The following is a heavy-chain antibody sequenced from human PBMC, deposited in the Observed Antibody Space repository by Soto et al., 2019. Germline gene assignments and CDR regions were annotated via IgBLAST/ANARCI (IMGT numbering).Heavy chain of an antibody. CDR3: ARTKCSGGSCYSWSLDY. D-gene: IGHD2-15*01. Sequence: SETLSLTCTVSGGSITTGGYYWSWIRQLPGKGLEWIGHRYYSESTYYNPSLKSRVSIPLGTSKNQFSLKLSFVTAADTAMYYCARTKCSGGSCYSWSLDYWGQGTPVTVSS. CDR1: GGSITTGGYY. J-gene: IGHJ4*02. CDR2: RYYSEST. V-gene: IGHV4-31*03.